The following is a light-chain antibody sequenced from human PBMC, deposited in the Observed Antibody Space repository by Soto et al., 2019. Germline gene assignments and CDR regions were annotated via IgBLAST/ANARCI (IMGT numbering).Light chain of an antibody. J-gene: IGKJ4*01. Sequence: DIQMTQSPSSLSASVGDRVTITCRASQSISSYLNWYQQKPGKAPKLLIYAASSLQSGVPSRFSGSGSGTDFTLTISSLQPEDSATYYCQQSYSTPLTFGGGNTVEIK. CDR1: QSISSY. V-gene: IGKV1-39*01. CDR2: AAS. CDR3: QQSYSTPLT.